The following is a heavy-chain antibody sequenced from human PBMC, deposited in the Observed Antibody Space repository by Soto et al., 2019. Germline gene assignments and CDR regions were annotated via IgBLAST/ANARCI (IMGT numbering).Heavy chain of an antibody. Sequence: GGSLRLSCAASGFTFGDYGMSWVRQAPGKGLEWVSGINWNGGSTGYADSVKGRFTISRDNAKNSLYLQMNSLRAEDTALYYCARDYYGSANYYYMDVWGKGTTVTVSS. V-gene: IGHV3-20*04. CDR1: GFTFGDYG. J-gene: IGHJ6*03. CDR2: INWNGGST. D-gene: IGHD3-10*01. CDR3: ARDYYGSANYYYMDV.